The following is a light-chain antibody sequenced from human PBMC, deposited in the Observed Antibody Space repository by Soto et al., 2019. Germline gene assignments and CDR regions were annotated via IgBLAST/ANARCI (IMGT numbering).Light chain of an antibody. CDR1: SSDVGGYNY. Sequence: QSALTQPASVSGSPGQSITISCTGTSSDVGGYNYVSWYQQHPGKAPKLMIYDVSNRPSGVSNRFSGSKSGNTASLSISGLPALDAAAYYSSSYTSSSTYVVFGGGTQLTVL. CDR2: DVS. V-gene: IGLV2-14*01. J-gene: IGLJ7*01. CDR3: SSYTSSSTYVV.